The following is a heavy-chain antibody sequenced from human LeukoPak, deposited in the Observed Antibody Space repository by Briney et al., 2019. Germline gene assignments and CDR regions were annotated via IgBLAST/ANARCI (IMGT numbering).Heavy chain of an antibody. CDR1: GFTFRDYV. CDR2: TRSKIYGGAP. CDR3: ARGRTVSGAKYYFDF. Sequence: GGSLRLSCLTSGFTFRDYVLGWVRQAPGMGLEWVSFTRSKIYGGAPEYAASVRGRFSVSRDDSESIAYLQMNNLESEDTAVYYCARGRTVSGAKYYFDFWSPGTLVAVSS. V-gene: IGHV3-49*04. J-gene: IGHJ4*02. D-gene: IGHD2/OR15-2a*01.